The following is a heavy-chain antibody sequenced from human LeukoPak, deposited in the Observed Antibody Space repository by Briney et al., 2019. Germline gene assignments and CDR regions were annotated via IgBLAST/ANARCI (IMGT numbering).Heavy chain of an antibody. CDR3: ARDGVPRWPNTYDY. CDR2: ISSSGSTI. D-gene: IGHD5-24*01. CDR1: GFTFSDYY. Sequence: GESLKISCAASGFTFSDYYMSWIRQAPGKGLEWVSYISSSGSTIYYADSVKGRFTISRDNAKNSLYLQMNSLRAEDTAVYYCARDGVPRWPNTYDYWGQGTLVTVSS. J-gene: IGHJ4*02. V-gene: IGHV3-11*04.